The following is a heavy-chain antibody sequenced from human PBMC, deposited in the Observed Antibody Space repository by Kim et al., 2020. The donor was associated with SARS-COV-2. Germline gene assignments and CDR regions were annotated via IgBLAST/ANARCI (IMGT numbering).Heavy chain of an antibody. Sequence: SVKVSCKASGGTFSNFAISWVRQAPGQGLEWMGGIIPIFATAIYAHQFQGRVTITADESTNTAYMELSSLRSEDTAVYYCARDSDYYYYYGMDVWGQGTAVPVPS. D-gene: IGHD6-19*01. CDR3: ARDSDYYYYYGMDV. J-gene: IGHJ6*01. CDR2: IIPIFATA. V-gene: IGHV1-69*13. CDR1: GGTFSNFA.